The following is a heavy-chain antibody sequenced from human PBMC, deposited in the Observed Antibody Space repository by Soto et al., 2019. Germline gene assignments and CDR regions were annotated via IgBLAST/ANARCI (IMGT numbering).Heavy chain of an antibody. Sequence: ASVKVSCKASGYTFTSYGISLVRQAPGQGLEWMGWISAYNGNTNYAQKLQGRVTMTTDTSTSTAYMELGSLRSEDTAVYYCARAGIAAAWGGDWFDPWGQGTLVTVSS. CDR3: ARAGIAAAWGGDWFDP. V-gene: IGHV1-18*01. J-gene: IGHJ5*02. D-gene: IGHD6-13*01. CDR1: GYTFTSYG. CDR2: ISAYNGNT.